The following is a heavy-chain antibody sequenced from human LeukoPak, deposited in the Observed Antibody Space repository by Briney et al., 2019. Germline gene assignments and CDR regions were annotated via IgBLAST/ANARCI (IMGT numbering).Heavy chain of an antibody. CDR2: ISYDGSNK. CDR1: GFTFSSYA. CDR3: ARDAKYQLLFVGAFDI. Sequence: PGRSLRLSCAASGFTFSSYAMHWVRQAPGEGLEWVAVISYDGSNKYYADSVKGRFTISRDNSKNTLYLQMNSLRAEDTAVYYCARDAKYQLLFVGAFDIWGQGTMVTVSS. V-gene: IGHV3-30-3*01. J-gene: IGHJ3*02. D-gene: IGHD2-2*01.